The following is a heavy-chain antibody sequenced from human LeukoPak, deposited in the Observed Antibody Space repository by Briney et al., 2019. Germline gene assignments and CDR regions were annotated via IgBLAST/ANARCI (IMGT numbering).Heavy chain of an antibody. D-gene: IGHD3-22*01. J-gene: IGHJ4*02. V-gene: IGHV4-31*03. CDR3: VRSYDSSSYYYVLEF. CDR1: GGSLSTGGYF. CDR2: IYYSGST. Sequence: SETLSLTCTVSGGSLSTGGYFWGWIRQPPGKGLEWIGYIYYSGSTYYNPSLKGRVIISLDTSGNQFSLKLSSVTAADTAVYYCVRSYDSSSYYYVLEFWGQGTLVTVSS.